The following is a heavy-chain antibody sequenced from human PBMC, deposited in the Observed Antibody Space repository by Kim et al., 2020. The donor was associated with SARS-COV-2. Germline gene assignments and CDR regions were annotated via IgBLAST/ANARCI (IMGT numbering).Heavy chain of an antibody. Sequence: GGSLRLSCAASGFTVSSNYMSWVRQAPGKGLEWVSLLYSGGSTYYADSVKGRFTISRDNSKNTLYLQMNSLRAEDTAVYYCARDRSGALGWYYFDYWGQGTLVTVSS. CDR3: ARDRSGALGWYYFDY. J-gene: IGHJ4*02. V-gene: IGHV3-53*01. D-gene: IGHD3-10*01. CDR2: LYSGGST. CDR1: GFTVSSNY.